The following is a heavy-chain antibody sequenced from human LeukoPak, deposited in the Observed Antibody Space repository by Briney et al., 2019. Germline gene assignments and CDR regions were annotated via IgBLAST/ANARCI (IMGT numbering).Heavy chain of an antibody. J-gene: IGHJ5*02. Sequence: GGSLRLSCAASGFTFSSYAMSWVRQAPGKGLEWVSVISGSGDRTYYADSVKGRFTISRDNSKNTLYLQMNSLRAEDTAVYYCAKDPWGSGPEDWFDPWGQGTLVTVSS. CDR2: ISGSGDRT. CDR3: AKDPWGSGPEDWFDP. D-gene: IGHD3-16*01. CDR1: GFTFSSYA. V-gene: IGHV3-23*01.